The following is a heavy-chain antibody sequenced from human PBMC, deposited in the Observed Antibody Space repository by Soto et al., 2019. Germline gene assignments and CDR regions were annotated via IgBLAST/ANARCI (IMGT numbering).Heavy chain of an antibody. V-gene: IGHV4-34*01. CDR1: GGSFSDYF. CDR2: INHSGTS. Sequence: SETLSLTCAVYGGSFSDYFWTWIRQPPGKGLEWIGEINHSGTSNYNPPLKSRVTFSVDTSKNQFSLRLSSVTAADTAVYYCARGNCNFWSDYTSGGMDVWGQGTTVTVSS. J-gene: IGHJ6*02. D-gene: IGHD3-3*01. CDR3: ARGNCNFWSDYTSGGMDV.